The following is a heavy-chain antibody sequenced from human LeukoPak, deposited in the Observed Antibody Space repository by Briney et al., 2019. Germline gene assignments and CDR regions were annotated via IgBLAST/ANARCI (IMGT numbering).Heavy chain of an antibody. CDR3: ARRNYYYYMDV. J-gene: IGHJ6*03. CDR1: GFTFSSYA. CDR2: IYHSGST. V-gene: IGHV4-38-2*01. Sequence: GSLRLSCAASGFTFSSYAMSWVRQAPGKGLEWIGSIYHSGSTYYNPSLKSRVTISVDTSKNQFSLKLSSVTAADTAVYYCARRNYYYYMDVWGKGTTVTVSS.